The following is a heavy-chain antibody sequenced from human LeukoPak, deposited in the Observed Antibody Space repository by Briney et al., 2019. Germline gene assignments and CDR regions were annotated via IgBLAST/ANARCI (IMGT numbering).Heavy chain of an antibody. CDR2: IYPGDSET. D-gene: IGHD2-15*01. CDR3: ARQEDTQSDY. CDR1: GYTFNNYW. Sequence: GESLKISCKASGYTFNNYWIAWVRQMPEKGLEWMGFIYPGDSETRYSPSFQGQVTMSADKSISTAYLQWSSLKASDTAMYYCARQEDTQSDYWGQGTLVAVSS. J-gene: IGHJ4*02. V-gene: IGHV5-51*01.